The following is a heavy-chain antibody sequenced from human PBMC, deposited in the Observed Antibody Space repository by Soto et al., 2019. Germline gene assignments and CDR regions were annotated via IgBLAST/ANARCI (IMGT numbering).Heavy chain of an antibody. Sequence: PSETLSLTCTVSGGSISSSSYYWGWIRQPPGKGLEWIGSIYYSGSTYYNPSLKSRVTISVDTSKNQFSLKLSSVTAADTAVYYCARAPIAYNWFDLWGQGTLVTVSS. CDR1: GGSISSSSYY. V-gene: IGHV4-39*07. D-gene: IGHD3-16*02. CDR3: ARAPIAYNWFDL. J-gene: IGHJ5*02. CDR2: IYYSGST.